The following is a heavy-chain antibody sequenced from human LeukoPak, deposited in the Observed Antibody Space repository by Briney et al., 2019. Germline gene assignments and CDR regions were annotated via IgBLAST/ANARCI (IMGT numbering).Heavy chain of an antibody. CDR1: GGYISSYY. Sequence: SETLSLTCSVSGGYISSYYWSWIRQPPGKGLEWIGYIHYSGSTNYNPSLKSRVTISVDTSRNQFSLKLSSVTAADTAVYHCARVFEWERIQYYFDYWGQGTLVTVSS. D-gene: IGHD1-26*01. CDR2: IHYSGST. V-gene: IGHV4-59*01. J-gene: IGHJ4*02. CDR3: ARVFEWERIQYYFDY.